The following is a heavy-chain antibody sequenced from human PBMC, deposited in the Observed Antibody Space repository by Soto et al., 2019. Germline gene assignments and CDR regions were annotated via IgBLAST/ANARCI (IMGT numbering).Heavy chain of an antibody. D-gene: IGHD2-15*01. CDR2: IWYDGSNK. CDR1: GFTFSSYG. Sequence: QVQLVESGGGVVQPGRSLRLSCAASGFTFSSYGMHWVRQAPGKGLEWVAVIWYDGSNKYYADSVKGRFTISRDNSKNTLYLQMNSLRAEDTAVHYCARDDPHTATPFDYWGQGTLVTVSS. J-gene: IGHJ4*02. CDR3: ARDDPHTATPFDY. V-gene: IGHV3-33*01.